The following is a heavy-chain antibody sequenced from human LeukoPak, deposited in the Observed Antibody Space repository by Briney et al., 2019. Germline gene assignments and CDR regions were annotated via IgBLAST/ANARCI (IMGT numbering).Heavy chain of an antibody. CDR2: ISGSGGST. V-gene: IGHV3-23*01. Sequence: GGSLRLSCAASGFTFSSCAMSWVRQAPGKGLEWVSAISGSGGSTYYADSVKGRFTISRDNSKNTLYLQMNSLRAEDTAVYYCAKDGGSYQGVFAFDIWGQGTMVTVSS. J-gene: IGHJ3*02. CDR3: AKDGGSYQGVFAFDI. D-gene: IGHD1-26*01. CDR1: GFTFSSCA.